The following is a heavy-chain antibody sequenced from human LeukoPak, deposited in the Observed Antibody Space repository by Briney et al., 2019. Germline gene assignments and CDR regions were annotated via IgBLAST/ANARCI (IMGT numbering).Heavy chain of an antibody. V-gene: IGHV4-59*01. CDR2: IYYSGST. D-gene: IGHD5-12*01. CDR3: ARGRVATTCFDY. CDR1: GGSISSYY. J-gene: IGHJ4*02. Sequence: KTSETLSLTCTVSGGSISSYYWSWIRQPPGKGLEWIGYIYYSGSTNYNPSLKSRVIISVDTSKNQFSLKLSSVTAADTAVYFCARGRVATTCFDYWGQGTLVTVSS.